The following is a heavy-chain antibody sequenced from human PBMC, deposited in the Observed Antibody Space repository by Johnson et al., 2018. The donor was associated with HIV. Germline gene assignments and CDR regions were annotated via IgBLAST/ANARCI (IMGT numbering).Heavy chain of an antibody. J-gene: IGHJ3*02. CDR3: ARDRRGHRSWSSDAFDI. Sequence: QVQLVESGGGVVQPGGSLRLSCAASGFNFNTCGMHWVRQAPGKGLEWVAFERYNEVNKFYADSVKGRFTISRDNAKNSLYLQMNSLRAEDTAVYYCARDRRGHRSWSSDAFDIWGQGTMVTVSS. D-gene: IGHD2-15*01. CDR1: GFNFNTCG. V-gene: IGHV3-30*02. CDR2: ERYNEVNK.